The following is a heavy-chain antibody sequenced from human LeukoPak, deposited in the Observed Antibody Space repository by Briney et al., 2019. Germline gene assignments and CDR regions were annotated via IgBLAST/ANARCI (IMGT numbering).Heavy chain of an antibody. CDR3: ANGDSSGYSRD. D-gene: IGHD3-22*01. CDR2: ISSSSSYI. CDR1: GFTFSTYI. Sequence: KTGGSPRLSCAASGFTFSTYIMNWVRQAPGKGLEWVSTISSSSSYIYYADSVKGRFTISRDNSKNTLYLQMNSLRAEDTAVYYCANGDSSGYSRDWGQGTLVTVSS. J-gene: IGHJ4*02. V-gene: IGHV3-21*04.